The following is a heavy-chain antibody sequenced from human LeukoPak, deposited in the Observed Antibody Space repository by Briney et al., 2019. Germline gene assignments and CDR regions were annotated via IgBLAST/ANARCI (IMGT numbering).Heavy chain of an antibody. J-gene: IGHJ4*02. D-gene: IGHD4-17*01. CDR2: IRYDGSNK. V-gene: IGHV3-30*02. CDR3: ARDPTANDYGDYVFDY. Sequence: GGSLRLSCAASGFTFSSYGMHWVRQAPGKGLEWVAFIRYDGSNKYYADSVKGRFTISRDNSKNTLYLQMNSLRAEDTAVYYCARDPTANDYGDYVFDYWGQGTLVTVSS. CDR1: GFTFSSYG.